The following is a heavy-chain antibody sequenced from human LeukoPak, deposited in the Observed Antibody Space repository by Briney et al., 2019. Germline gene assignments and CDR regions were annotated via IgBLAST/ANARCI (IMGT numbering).Heavy chain of an antibody. J-gene: IGHJ4*02. D-gene: IGHD3-10*01. CDR2: IYYSGST. CDR3: ARGFERGKYGSGSYAFDY. Sequence: PSETLSLTCTVSGGYISTSNYYWGWIRQSPGKGLEWIGNIYYSGSTYYNPSLKSRVSLSIDTSMNQFSLKVNSLTVADTAVYYCARGFERGKYGSGSYAFDYWGQGTLVTVSS. V-gene: IGHV4-39*01. CDR1: GGYISTSNYY.